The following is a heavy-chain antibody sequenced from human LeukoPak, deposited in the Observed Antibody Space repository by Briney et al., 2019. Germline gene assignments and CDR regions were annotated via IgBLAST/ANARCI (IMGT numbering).Heavy chain of an antibody. Sequence: ASVKVSCKASGYTFTSYYIHWVRQAPGQGLEWMGIINPSGGSTSYAQKFQGRVTMTRDMSTGTVYMELSSLRSEDTAVYYCATTGRDGYDNYFDYWGQGTLVTVSS. CDR2: INPSGGST. D-gene: IGHD5-24*01. J-gene: IGHJ4*02. CDR3: ATTGRDGYDNYFDY. V-gene: IGHV1-46*01. CDR1: GYTFTSYY.